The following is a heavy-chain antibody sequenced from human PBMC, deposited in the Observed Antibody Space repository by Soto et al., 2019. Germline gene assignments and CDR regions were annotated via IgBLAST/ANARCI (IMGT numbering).Heavy chain of an antibody. Sequence: PATRSREARGGTFDSRATCWVQPYPGQGLEWMGKIIPIFKTANYAQKFQGRITITADRSPRTDTAYMELSSLRSEDTSFYYCARVSIPGIYGADVWGQGTPVTFS. CDR2: IIPIFKTA. CDR3: ARVSIPGIYGADV. CDR1: GGTFDSRA. D-gene: IGHD3-10*01. V-gene: IGHV1-69*06. J-gene: IGHJ6*02.